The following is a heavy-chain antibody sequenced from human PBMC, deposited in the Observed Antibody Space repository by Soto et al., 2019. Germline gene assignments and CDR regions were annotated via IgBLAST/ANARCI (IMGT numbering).Heavy chain of an antibody. D-gene: IGHD3-9*01. CDR1: GGSISSSSYY. Sequence: PSETLSLTCTVSGGSISSSSYYWGWIRQPPGKGLEWIGSIYYSGSTYYNPSLKSRVTISVDTSKNQFSLKLSSVTAADTAVYYCARRHDIWGDYYMDVWGKGTTVTVSS. CDR2: IYYSGST. J-gene: IGHJ6*03. CDR3: ARRHDIWGDYYMDV. V-gene: IGHV4-39*01.